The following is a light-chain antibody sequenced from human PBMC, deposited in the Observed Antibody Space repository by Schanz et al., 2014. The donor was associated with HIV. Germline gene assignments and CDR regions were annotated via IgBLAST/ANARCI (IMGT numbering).Light chain of an antibody. Sequence: EIVMTQSPGTLSVSPGGRATLSCGASQRLSSSYLAWYQQKRDQPPRLVIYATSTRAAGIPDRFSGTGSGTDFTLTISSLQSEDFAVYYCQQYGSSPPFTFGPGTKVDIK. CDR2: ATS. J-gene: IGKJ3*01. V-gene: IGKV3-20*01. CDR1: QRLSSSY. CDR3: QQYGSSPPFT.